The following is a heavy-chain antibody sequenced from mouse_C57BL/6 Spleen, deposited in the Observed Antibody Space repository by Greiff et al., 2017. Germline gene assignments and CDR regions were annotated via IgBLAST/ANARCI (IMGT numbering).Heavy chain of an antibody. D-gene: IGHD1-1*01. CDR3: SFITTVVAPGFAD. V-gene: IGHV1-64*01. CDR2: IYPNSGST. J-gene: IGHJ3*01. CDR1: GYTFTSYW. Sequence: VQLQQPGAELVKPGASVKLSCKASGYTFTSYWMHWVKQRPGQGLEWIGMIYPNSGSTNYNEKFKSKATLTVDKSSSTAYMQLSSLTSEDSAVYYCSFITTVVAPGFADWGQGTLVTVSA.